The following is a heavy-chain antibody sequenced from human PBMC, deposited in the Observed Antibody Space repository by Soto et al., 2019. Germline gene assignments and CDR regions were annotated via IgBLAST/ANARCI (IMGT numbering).Heavy chain of an antibody. Sequence: SETLSLTCSVSGGSISCHYWSWIRLPAGRRLQWVGRIYSSGTTNYNPSLKSRVRMSVDTDRNSFSLRLDSVTAADTAVYYCARNFAIAATGTAFDSWGRGVLVTVSS. CDR2: IYSSGTT. D-gene: IGHD6-13*01. CDR1: GGSISCHY. J-gene: IGHJ4*02. V-gene: IGHV4-4*07. CDR3: ARNFAIAATGTAFDS.